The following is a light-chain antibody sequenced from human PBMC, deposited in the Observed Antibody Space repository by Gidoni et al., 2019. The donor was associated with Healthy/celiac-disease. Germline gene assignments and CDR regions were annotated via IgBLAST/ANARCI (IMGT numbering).Light chain of an antibody. CDR2: AAS. V-gene: IGKV1-39*01. CDR1: QSISSY. J-gene: IGKJ2*01. CDR3: QQSYSTPYT. Sequence: IQMTQSPSPLSASVGDRVTITCRASQSISSYLNWYQQKPGKAPKLLIYAASSLQSGVPSRFSGNGSGTDFTLTISSLQPEDFATYYCQQSYSTPYTFGQGTKLEIK.